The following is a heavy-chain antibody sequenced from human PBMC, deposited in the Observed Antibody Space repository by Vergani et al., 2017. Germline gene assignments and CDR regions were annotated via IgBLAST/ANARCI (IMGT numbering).Heavy chain of an antibody. Sequence: EVQLVESGGGLVQPGGSLRLSCVASVFTVSSNYMSWVRQAPGKGLEWVSGISWNSGSIGYADSVKGRFTISRDNAKNSLYLQMNSLRAEDTALYYCAKDKGYGDYVVYYFDYWGQGTLVTVSS. CDR2: ISWNSGSI. J-gene: IGHJ4*02. D-gene: IGHD4-17*01. CDR1: VFTVSSNY. V-gene: IGHV3-9*01. CDR3: AKDKGYGDYVVYYFDY.